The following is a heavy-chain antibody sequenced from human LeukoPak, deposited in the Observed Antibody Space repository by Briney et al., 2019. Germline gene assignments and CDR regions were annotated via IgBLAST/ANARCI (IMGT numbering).Heavy chain of an antibody. J-gene: IGHJ4*02. CDR3: AKGFDIVVVPAAICDY. CDR2: VSISGYST. Sequence: GGSLRLSCAASGFTFSNFPMSWVRQAPGKELEWVSAVSISGYSTYYKDSVEGRFTISRDNSKNTLYLQMNSLRAEDTAVYYCAKGFDIVVVPAAICDYWGQGTLVTVSS. CDR1: GFTFSNFP. V-gene: IGHV3-23*01. D-gene: IGHD2-2*01.